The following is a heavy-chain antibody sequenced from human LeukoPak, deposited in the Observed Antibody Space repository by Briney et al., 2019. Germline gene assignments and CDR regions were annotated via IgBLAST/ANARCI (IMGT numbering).Heavy chain of an antibody. D-gene: IGHD6-13*01. CDR3: ARDLGSSWSYNWFDP. CDR2: INSDGSST. V-gene: IGHV3-74*01. Sequence: GGSLRLSCAASGFTFSSYWMHWVRQAPGKGLVWVSRINSDGSSTSYADSVKGRFTISRENAKNTLYLQMNSLRAEDTAVYYCARDLGSSWSYNWFDPWGQGTLVTVSS. CDR1: GFTFSSYW. J-gene: IGHJ5*02.